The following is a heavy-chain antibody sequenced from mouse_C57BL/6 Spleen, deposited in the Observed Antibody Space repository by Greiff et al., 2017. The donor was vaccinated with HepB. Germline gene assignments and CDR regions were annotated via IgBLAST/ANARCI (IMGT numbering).Heavy chain of an antibody. V-gene: IGHV1-64*01. CDR2: IHPNSGST. D-gene: IGHD2-10*01. CDR3: ASYYGNLDAMDY. CDR1: GYTFTSYW. J-gene: IGHJ4*01. Sequence: QVQLQQPGAELVKPGASVKLSCKASGYTFTSYWMHWVKQRPGQGLEWIGMIHPNSGSTNYNEKFKSKATLTVDKSSSTAYMQLSSLTSEDSAVYYCASYYGNLDAMDYWGQGTSVTVSS.